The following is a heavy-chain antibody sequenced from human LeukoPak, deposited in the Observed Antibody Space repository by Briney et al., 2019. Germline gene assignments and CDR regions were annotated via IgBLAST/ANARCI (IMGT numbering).Heavy chain of an antibody. CDR2: IYHSGST. J-gene: IGHJ4*02. CDR3: ARDRGLNTLDY. CDR1: GYSVSSGYY. V-gene: IGHV4-38-2*02. Sequence: SETLSLTCTVSGYSVSSGYYWGWIRQPPGKGLEWIGSIYHSGSTYYNPSLKSRVTISLDTSKNQFSLKLSFVTAADTAVYYCARDRGLNTLDYWGQGTLVTVSS. D-gene: IGHD2-15*01.